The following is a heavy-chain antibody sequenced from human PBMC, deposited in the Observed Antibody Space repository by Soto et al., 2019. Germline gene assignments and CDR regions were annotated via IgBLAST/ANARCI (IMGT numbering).Heavy chain of an antibody. Sequence: QVQLVESGGGVVQPGRSLRLSCAASGFTFSSYGMHWVRQAPGKGLEWVAVISYDGSNKYYADSVKGRFTISRDNSKNTLYLQMNSLRAEDTAVYYCAKDHSGSYPDPDYWGQGTLVTVSS. D-gene: IGHD1-26*01. CDR2: ISYDGSNK. CDR3: AKDHSGSYPDPDY. CDR1: GFTFSSYG. V-gene: IGHV3-30*18. J-gene: IGHJ4*02.